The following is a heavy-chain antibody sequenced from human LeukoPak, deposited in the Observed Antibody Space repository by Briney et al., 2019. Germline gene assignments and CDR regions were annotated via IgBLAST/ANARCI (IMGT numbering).Heavy chain of an antibody. CDR2: IYYSGST. D-gene: IGHD5-12*01. CDR3: ARGFDSKSTYFDY. J-gene: IGHJ4*02. CDR1: GGSISNYY. V-gene: IGHV4-59*01. Sequence: SETLSLYCTVSGGSISNYYWNWLRQPPGKGLEWIGYIYYSGSTNYNPSLKSRVTMSLDTSKNQFSLRVTSVTAADTAVYYCARGFDSKSTYFDYWGQGTLVTVSS.